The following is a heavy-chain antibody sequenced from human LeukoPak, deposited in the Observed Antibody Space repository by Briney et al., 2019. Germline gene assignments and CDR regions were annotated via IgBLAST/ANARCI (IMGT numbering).Heavy chain of an antibody. CDR3: ARDGDYYY. J-gene: IGHJ4*02. CDR1: GGSISSSSYY. D-gene: IGHD4-17*01. V-gene: IGHV4-39*02. Sequence: PSETLSLTCTVSGGSISSSSYYWGWIRQPPGKGLEWIGSIYYSGSTYYNPSLKSRVTISVDTSKNQFSLKLSSVTAADTAVHYCARDGDYYYWGQGTLVTVSS. CDR2: IYYSGST.